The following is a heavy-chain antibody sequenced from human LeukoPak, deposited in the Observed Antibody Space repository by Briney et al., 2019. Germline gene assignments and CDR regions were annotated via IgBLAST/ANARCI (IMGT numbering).Heavy chain of an antibody. Sequence: GASVKVSCEASGGTFSSYAISWVRQAPGQGLEWMGGIIPIFGTANYAQKFQGRVTITTDESTSTAYMELSSLRSEDTAVYYCASNTYYYDSSGYSSLGYWGQGTLVTVSS. J-gene: IGHJ4*02. CDR3: ASNTYYYDSSGYSSLGY. CDR2: IIPIFGTA. CDR1: GGTFSSYA. D-gene: IGHD3-22*01. V-gene: IGHV1-69*05.